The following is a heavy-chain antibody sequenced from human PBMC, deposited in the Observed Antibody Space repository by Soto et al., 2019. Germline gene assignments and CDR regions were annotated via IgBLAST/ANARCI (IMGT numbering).Heavy chain of an antibody. Sequence: PGGSLRLSCAASGFTFSNYAMTWVRQAPGKGLEWVAVIWYDGSNKYYADSVKGRFTISRDNSKNTLYLQMNSLRAEDTAVYYCARVYYYDSSGYQPAFDIWGQGTMVTVSS. J-gene: IGHJ3*02. V-gene: IGHV3-33*01. CDR1: GFTFSNYA. CDR3: ARVYYYDSSGYQPAFDI. D-gene: IGHD3-22*01. CDR2: IWYDGSNK.